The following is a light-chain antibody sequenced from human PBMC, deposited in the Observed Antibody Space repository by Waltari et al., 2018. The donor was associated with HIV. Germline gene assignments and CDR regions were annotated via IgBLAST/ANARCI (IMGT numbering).Light chain of an antibody. Sequence: EIVLTQSPATLSLSPGARATLSSRASQSVSSYLAWYQQRPGQAPRLLIYDASIRAAGIPARFSGRGSGTDFTLTINNLEPEDFAVYYCHQRSHWLSFGGGTKVEIK. CDR1: QSVSSY. V-gene: IGKV3-11*01. CDR3: HQRSHWLS. J-gene: IGKJ4*01. CDR2: DAS.